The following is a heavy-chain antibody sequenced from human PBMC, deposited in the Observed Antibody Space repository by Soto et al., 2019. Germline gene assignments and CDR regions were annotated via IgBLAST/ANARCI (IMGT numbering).Heavy chain of an antibody. V-gene: IGHV4-31*03. CDR3: ARSDYKSYVYGY. Sequence: QVQLQESGPGLVKPSQTMSLTCTVSGGSIRSGGYYWRWIRQHPGTGLEWIGNIFYSGSTYYNPSFKRRVTISVDTSKNKFSRNLSSVTAADTAVYFCARSDYKSYVYGYWGQGTLVTVSS. D-gene: IGHD1-26*01. CDR2: IFYSGST. CDR1: GGSIRSGGYY. J-gene: IGHJ4*02.